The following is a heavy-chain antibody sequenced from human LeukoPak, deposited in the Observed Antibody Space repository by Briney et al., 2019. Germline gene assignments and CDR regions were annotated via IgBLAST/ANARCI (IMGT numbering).Heavy chain of an antibody. Sequence: SQTLSLTCAISGDSVSSNSAAWNWIRQSPSRGLEWLGRTYYRSKWYNDYAVSVKSRITINPDTSKNQFSLRLSSVTAADTAIYYCARDFSSSSTVYYYYYMDVWGKGTTVTVSS. CDR3: ARDFSSSSTVYYYYYMDV. J-gene: IGHJ6*03. D-gene: IGHD6-6*01. CDR1: GDSVSSNSAA. CDR2: TYYRSKWYN. V-gene: IGHV6-1*01.